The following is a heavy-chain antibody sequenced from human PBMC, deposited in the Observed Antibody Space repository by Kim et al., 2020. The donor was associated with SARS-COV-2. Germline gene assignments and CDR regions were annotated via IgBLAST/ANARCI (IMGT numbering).Heavy chain of an antibody. Sequence: SVKVSCKASGYTFNSYDIIWVRQATGQGLEWMGWMNPNSGNTGYAQKFQGRVTLTRNTSISTAYMELSSLRSEDTAVYYCARGHLKSIVVVIAPRPYYYYLDVWGKGTMVTVSS. CDR3: ARGHLKSIVVVIAPRPYYYYLDV. J-gene: IGHJ6*03. CDR2: MNPNSGNT. D-gene: IGHD2-21*01. V-gene: IGHV1-8*01. CDR1: GYTFNSYD.